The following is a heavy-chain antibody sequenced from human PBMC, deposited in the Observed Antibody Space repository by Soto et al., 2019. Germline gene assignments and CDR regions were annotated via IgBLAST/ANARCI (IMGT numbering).Heavy chain of an antibody. J-gene: IGHJ4*02. Sequence: EVQLLESGGGLVQPGGSLRLSCAASGFTFSSYAMSWVRQAPGKGLEWVSAISGSGGSTYYADSVKGRFTISRDNSKTTLYLQMNSLRAEDTAVYYCAKVRVGCSSTSCYGFDYWGQGTLVTVSS. V-gene: IGHV3-23*01. D-gene: IGHD2-2*01. CDR1: GFTFSSYA. CDR2: ISGSGGST. CDR3: AKVRVGCSSTSCYGFDY.